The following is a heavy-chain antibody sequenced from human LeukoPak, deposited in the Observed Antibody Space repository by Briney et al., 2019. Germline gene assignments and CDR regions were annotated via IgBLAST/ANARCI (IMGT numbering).Heavy chain of an antibody. J-gene: IGHJ6*02. CDR1: GGTFSSYT. V-gene: IGHV1-69*02. Sequence: ASVKVSCKASGGTFSSYTISWVRQASGQGLEWMGRIIPILGIANYPQKFQGRVTITADKSTSTAYMELSSLRSEDTAVYYCAYCTNGVCYRGGVYGMDVWGQGTTVTVSS. CDR2: IIPILGIA. D-gene: IGHD2-8*01. CDR3: AYCTNGVCYRGGVYGMDV.